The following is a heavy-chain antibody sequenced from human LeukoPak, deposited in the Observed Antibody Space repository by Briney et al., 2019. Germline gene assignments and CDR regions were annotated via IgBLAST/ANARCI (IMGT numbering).Heavy chain of an antibody. J-gene: IGHJ3*02. D-gene: IGHD6-6*01. Sequence: GGSLRLSCAASGFTFSSYGMHWVRQAPGKGLEWVAVIWYDGSNKYYADSVKGRFTISRDNSKNTLYLQMNSLRAEDTAVYYCARASSSSSFDALDIWGQGTKVTVSS. CDR2: IWYDGSNK. CDR1: GFTFSSYG. CDR3: ARASSSSSFDALDI. V-gene: IGHV3-33*01.